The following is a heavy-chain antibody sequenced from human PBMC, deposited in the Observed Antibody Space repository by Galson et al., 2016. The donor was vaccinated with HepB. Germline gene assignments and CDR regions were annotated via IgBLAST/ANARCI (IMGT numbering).Heavy chain of an antibody. J-gene: IGHJ4*02. CDR2: ISGYNRKT. D-gene: IGHD3-10*01. CDR3: ARVEDFYDGRDYSAS. V-gene: IGHV1-18*01. CDR1: GYRFTGSY. Sequence: QSGAEVKEPGASVKVSCKASGYRFTGSYISWVRQAPGLGLEWMGWISGYNRKTLYVQKFQGRVIMTTEPSTSTGFMELRSLRPDDTAIYYCARVEDFYDGRDYSASWGQGTLVTVSS.